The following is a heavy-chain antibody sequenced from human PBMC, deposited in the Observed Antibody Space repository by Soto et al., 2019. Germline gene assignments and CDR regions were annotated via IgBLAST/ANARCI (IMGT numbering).Heavy chain of an antibody. D-gene: IGHD2-21*02. CDR2: IHSDGSST. V-gene: IGHV3-74*01. Sequence: EVQLVESEGGLVQPGGSLRLSCAASGFTFSYYWMHWVRQAPGQGLVWVSRIHSDGSSTTYADSVKGRFTISRDNAKNTLYLQMNSLRAGDTAVYYCARGDRGAFDLWGQGTMVTVSS. J-gene: IGHJ3*01. CDR1: GFTFSYYW. CDR3: ARGDRGAFDL.